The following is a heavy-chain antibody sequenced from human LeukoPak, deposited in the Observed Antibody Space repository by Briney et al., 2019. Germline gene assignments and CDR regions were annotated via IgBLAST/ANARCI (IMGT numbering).Heavy chain of an antibody. CDR1: GGTFSSYA. CDR3: ARDCSGGSCYWGAFDI. V-gene: IGHV1-69*13. CDR2: IIPIFGTA. D-gene: IGHD2-15*01. J-gene: IGHJ3*02. Sequence: SVKVSCKASGGTFSSYAISWVRQAPGQGLEWMGGIIPIFGTANYAQKFQGRVTITADESTSTAYMELSSLRSEDTAVYYRARDCSGGSCYWGAFDIWGQGTMVTVSS.